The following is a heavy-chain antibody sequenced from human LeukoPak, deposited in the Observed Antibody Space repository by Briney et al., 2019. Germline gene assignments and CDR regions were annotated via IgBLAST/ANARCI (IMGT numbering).Heavy chain of an antibody. J-gene: IGHJ4*02. CDR1: GFTFSSYA. CDR3: AREFSALAVAGTFFDY. D-gene: IGHD6-19*01. Sequence: LSGGSLRLSCAASGFTFSSYAMHWVRQAPGKGLEWVAVISYDGSNKYYSDSVKGRFTISRDNSKNTLYLQMNSLRAEDTAVYYCAREFSALAVAGTFFDYWGQGTLVTVSS. CDR2: ISYDGSNK. V-gene: IGHV3-30*04.